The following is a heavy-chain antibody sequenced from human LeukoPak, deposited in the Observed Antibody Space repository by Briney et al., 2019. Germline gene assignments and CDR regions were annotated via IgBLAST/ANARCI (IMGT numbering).Heavy chain of an antibody. CDR2: ISFDGTDA. Sequence: PGTSLRLSCAASGFAFSSYAIHWVRQAPGKGLEWVAVISFDGTDAFYADSVKGRFTISRDNSKNTLYLQMNSLRAGDTAVYYCAKPHFDDWGQGTLVTVSS. CDR1: GFAFSSYA. J-gene: IGHJ4*02. V-gene: IGHV3-30*04. CDR3: AKPHFDD.